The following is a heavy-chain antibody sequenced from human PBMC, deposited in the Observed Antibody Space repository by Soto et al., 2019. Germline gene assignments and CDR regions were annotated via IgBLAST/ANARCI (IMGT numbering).Heavy chain of an antibody. CDR1: GYSFTSCG. CDR3: ARDRYYDSSGYPPPSFDY. CDR2: ISAYNGNT. J-gene: IGHJ4*02. Sequence: GAPAELSCKASGYSFTSCGSSWVRQAPGQRLKWMGWISAYNGNTNYAQKLQGRVTMTTDTSTSTAYMELSSLRSEDTVVFYCARDRYYDSSGYPPPSFDYWGQGTLVTVSS. D-gene: IGHD3-22*01. V-gene: IGHV1-18*01.